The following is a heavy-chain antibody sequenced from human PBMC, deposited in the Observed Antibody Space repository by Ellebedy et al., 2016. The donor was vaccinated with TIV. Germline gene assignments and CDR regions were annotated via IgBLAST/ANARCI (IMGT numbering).Heavy chain of an antibody. CDR2: VNPSNGGT. CDR1: GYTFISDL. J-gene: IGHJ3*02. Sequence: ASVKVSCKSSGYTFISDLIHWVRQAPGQGLEWMGAVNPSNGGTGYAQKFQGRVTITRDTSASTVYLELSSLRSEDTAVYYCARDGYNNIPFDIWGQGTVVTVSS. D-gene: IGHD5-24*01. CDR3: ARDGYNNIPFDI. V-gene: IGHV1-46*03.